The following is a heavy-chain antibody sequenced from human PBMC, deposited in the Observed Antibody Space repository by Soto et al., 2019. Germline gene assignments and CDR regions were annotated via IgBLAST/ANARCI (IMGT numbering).Heavy chain of an antibody. D-gene: IGHD2-8*02. Sequence: QVQLVQSGAEVKKPGASVKVSCKTSGYDFFKYNMHWVRQAPGQGLEWMGVINPNGGYTRHAQKFQGRVIMTRDTSSKIVYMELSGLTSADTAMYYCTRAASDVVILTDVRPLFDLWGQGALVTVSS. V-gene: IGHV1-46*01. CDR1: GYDFFKYN. CDR2: INPNGGYT. J-gene: IGHJ4*02. CDR3: TRAASDVVILTDVRPLFDL.